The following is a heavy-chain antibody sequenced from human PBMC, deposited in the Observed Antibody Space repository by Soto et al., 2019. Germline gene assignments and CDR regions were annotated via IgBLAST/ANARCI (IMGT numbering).Heavy chain of an antibody. J-gene: IGHJ5*02. Sequence: EVQLVESGGGLVKPGGSLRLSCAASGFTFSAYNMNWVRQPPGKGLEWVSSITSSSSSIYYADSLKGRFTISRDNAKNSLYLQMNSLSAEDTAVYYCASHYGDNGWFDPWGQGTLFTVSS. V-gene: IGHV3-21*06. CDR3: ASHYGDNGWFDP. CDR1: GFTFSAYN. CDR2: ITSSSSSI. D-gene: IGHD4-17*01.